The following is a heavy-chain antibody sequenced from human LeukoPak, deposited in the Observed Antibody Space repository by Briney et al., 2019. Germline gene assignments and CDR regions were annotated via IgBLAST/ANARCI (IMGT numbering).Heavy chain of an antibody. J-gene: IGHJ3*02. CDR2: ISYDGSNK. Sequence: GRSLRLSCATSGFTFSNYGMHWVRQAPGKGLEWVAVISYDGSNKYYADSVKGRFTISRDNSKNTLYLQMNSLRPEDAAVYYCAKERLLWFGELGGAFDIWGQGTMVTESS. CDR3: AKERLLWFGELGGAFDI. CDR1: GFTFSNYG. V-gene: IGHV3-30*18. D-gene: IGHD3-10*01.